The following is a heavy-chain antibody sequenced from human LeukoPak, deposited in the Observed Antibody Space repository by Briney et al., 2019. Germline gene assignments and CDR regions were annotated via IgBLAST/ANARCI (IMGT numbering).Heavy chain of an antibody. V-gene: IGHV3-49*03. CDR3: TRDFVERRDCSSTSCYVIY. D-gene: IGHD2-2*01. J-gene: IGHJ4*02. Sequence: GGSLRLSCTASGFTFGGYAMSWFRQAPGKGLEWVGFIRSKAYGGTTEYAASVKGRFTISRDDSKSIAYLQMNSLKTEDTAVYYCTRDFVERRDCSSTSCYVIYWGQGTLVTVSS. CDR1: GFTFGGYA. CDR2: IRSKAYGGTT.